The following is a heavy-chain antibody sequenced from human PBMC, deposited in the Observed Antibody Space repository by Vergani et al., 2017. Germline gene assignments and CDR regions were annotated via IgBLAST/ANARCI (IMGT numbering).Heavy chain of an antibody. CDR3: AKGVYCSSTSCYEGRGYYYGMGV. Sequence: EVQLLESGGGLVQPGGSLRLSCAASGFTFSSYAMSWVRQVPGKGLEWVSGTSGSGGNTYYANSVKGRFTISRDNSKNTLYLQMNSLRADDTAVYYCAKGVYCSSTSCYEGRGYYYGMGVWGQGTTVTFSS. CDR1: GFTFSSYA. D-gene: IGHD2-2*01. CDR2: TSGSGGNT. J-gene: IGHJ6*02. V-gene: IGHV3-23*01.